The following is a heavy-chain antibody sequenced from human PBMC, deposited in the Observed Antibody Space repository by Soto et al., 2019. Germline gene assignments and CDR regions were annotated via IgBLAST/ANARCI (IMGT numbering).Heavy chain of an antibody. Sequence: QVQLVQSGAEVKKSGASVKVSCKASGFTLNEFGVSGVRQAPGQGLEWMGWISGHDGNTNFAQKYEGRVTMTIDSSTSTAYMELRNLRSDDTAMYYCAREEWFGQTPFDSWGQGTLVTVSS. D-gene: IGHD3-10*01. J-gene: IGHJ4*02. CDR3: AREEWFGQTPFDS. CDR2: ISGHDGNT. CDR1: GFTLNEFG. V-gene: IGHV1-18*01.